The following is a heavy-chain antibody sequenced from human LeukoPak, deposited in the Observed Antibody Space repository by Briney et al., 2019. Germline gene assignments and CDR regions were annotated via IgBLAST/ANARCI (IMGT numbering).Heavy chain of an antibody. D-gene: IGHD1-26*01. Sequence: PSETLSLTCAVSGGSLNSNSYYWGWIRQPPGKGLEWIGSINYSGNTYYNPSLKSRVTISVDTSQNQFSLNLSSVTAADTAVYYCARAYNRIVGATHFDYWGQGTLVTVSS. CDR2: INYSGNT. CDR1: GGSLNSNSYY. J-gene: IGHJ4*02. V-gene: IGHV4-39*01. CDR3: ARAYNRIVGATHFDY.